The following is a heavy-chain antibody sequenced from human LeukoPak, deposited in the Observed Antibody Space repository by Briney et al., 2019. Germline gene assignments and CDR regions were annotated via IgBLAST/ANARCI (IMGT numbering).Heavy chain of an antibody. V-gene: IGHV1-18*01. CDR3: ARGDQRLWFLMFDY. CDR2: ISAYNGNT. CDR1: GYTFTSYG. D-gene: IGHD3-10*01. Sequence: ASVKVSCKASGYTFTSYGISWVRQAPGQGLEWMGWISAYNGNTNYAQKFQGRVTMTRDMSTSTVYMELSSLRSEDTAVYYCARGDQRLWFLMFDYWGQGTLVTVSS. J-gene: IGHJ4*02.